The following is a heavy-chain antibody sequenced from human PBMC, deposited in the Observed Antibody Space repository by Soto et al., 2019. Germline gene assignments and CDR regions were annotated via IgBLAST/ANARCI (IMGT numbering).Heavy chain of an antibody. CDR1: GDSMNSHY. V-gene: IGHV4-59*08. CDR3: ASFPVIPGRDSPLIFDY. Sequence: SETLSLTCTVTGDSMNSHYWSWLRQPPGKALEWMGYVYFTGSTNYSPSLESRLTILVDTSKNQFSLKLTSVTAADTAVYYCASFPVIPGRDSPLIFDYWGQGTLVTVS. CDR2: VYFTGST. J-gene: IGHJ4*01. D-gene: IGHD3-22*01.